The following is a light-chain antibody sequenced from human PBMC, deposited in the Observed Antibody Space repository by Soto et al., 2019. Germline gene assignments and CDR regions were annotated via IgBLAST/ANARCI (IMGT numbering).Light chain of an antibody. J-gene: IGKJ4*01. CDR1: QSISSW. CDR2: KAS. CDR3: HQYNSYPLT. V-gene: IGKV1-5*03. Sequence: DIQMTQSPSTLSASVGDRVTITCRASQSISSWLAWYQQKPGKAPNLLIYKASSLESGVPSRFSGSGSVTEFTLTISSLPPDDFATYYCHQYNSYPLTFGGGTKVEIK.